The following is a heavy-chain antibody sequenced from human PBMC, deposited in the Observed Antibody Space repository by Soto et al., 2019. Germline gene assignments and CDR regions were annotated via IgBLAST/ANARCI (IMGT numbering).Heavy chain of an antibody. CDR2: ISSSSSYI. D-gene: IGHD1-26*01. CDR1: GFTFDNYS. J-gene: IGHJ3*02. V-gene: IGHV3-21*01. Sequence: GGSLRLSCAASGFTFDNYSMNWVRQAPGKGLEWVSSISSSSSYIYYADSVKGRFTISSDNAKNSLYLQMNSLRAEDTAVYYWARDKGWEGDAFDSWGQGTMVTVSS. CDR3: ARDKGWEGDAFDS.